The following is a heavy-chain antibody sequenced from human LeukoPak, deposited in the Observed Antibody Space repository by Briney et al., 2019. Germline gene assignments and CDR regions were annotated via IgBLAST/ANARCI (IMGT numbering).Heavy chain of an antibody. CDR2: VWYDVSNK. V-gene: IGHV3-33*01. J-gene: IGHJ3*01. CDR3: ARAARYCSGGIFYFGRYSFDV. D-gene: IGHD2-15*01. CDR1: GFTFSSYG. Sequence: GRSLRLSCAASGFTFSSYGMHWVRQAPGKGLEWVAVVWYDVSNKYYADSVKGPFTISRDNSKNTLYLQMDSLRADDTAVYYCARAARYCSGGIFYFGRYSFDVWGQGTMLSVPS.